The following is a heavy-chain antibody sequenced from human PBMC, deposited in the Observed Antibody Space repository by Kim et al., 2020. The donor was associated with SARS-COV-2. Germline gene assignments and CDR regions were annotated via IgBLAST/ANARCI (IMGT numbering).Heavy chain of an antibody. CDR3: ANFPCSPSYYDILTGSLDYYYGMDV. V-gene: IGHV3-23*01. CDR2: ISGSGGST. CDR1: GFTFSSYA. J-gene: IGHJ6*02. Sequence: GGSLRLSCAASGFTFSSYAMSWVRQAPGKGLEWVSAISGSGGSTYYADSVKGRFTISRDNSKNTLYLQMNSLSAEDTAVYYCANFPCSPSYYDILTGSLDYYYGMDVWGQGTTVTVSS. D-gene: IGHD3-9*01.